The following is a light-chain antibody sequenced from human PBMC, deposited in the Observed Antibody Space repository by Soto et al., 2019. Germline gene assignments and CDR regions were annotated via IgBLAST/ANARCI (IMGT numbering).Light chain of an antibody. CDR2: GAS. V-gene: IGKV3-15*01. Sequence: IVMTQSPDTLSVSPGERVTLSCRASQSIGYSLAWYQQKPGQAPRLLIQGASNRATGIPVRFSGSGSGTEFTLTISSLQSEDFAVYYWQQYKNWYTFGQGTKLEIK. J-gene: IGKJ2*01. CDR1: QSIGYS. CDR3: QQYKNWYT.